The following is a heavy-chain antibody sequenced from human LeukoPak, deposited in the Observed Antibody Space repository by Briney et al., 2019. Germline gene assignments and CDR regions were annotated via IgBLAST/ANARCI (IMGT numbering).Heavy chain of an antibody. J-gene: IGHJ6*03. CDR1: GGTFSSYA. CDR3: ARTIFGVVMDYYYYYYMDV. D-gene: IGHD3-3*01. V-gene: IGHV1-69*13. Sequence: VASVKVSCKASGGTFSSYAISWVRQAPGQGLEWMGGIIPIFGTANYAQKFQGRVTITADESRSTAYMELSSLRSEDTAVYYCARTIFGVVMDYYYYYYMDVWGKGTTVTVSS. CDR2: IIPIFGTA.